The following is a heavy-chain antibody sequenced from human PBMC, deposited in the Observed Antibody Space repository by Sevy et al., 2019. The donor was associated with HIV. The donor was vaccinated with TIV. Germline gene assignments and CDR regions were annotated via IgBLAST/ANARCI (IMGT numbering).Heavy chain of an antibody. CDR2: IYYSGNT. CDR3: ARDPSEEGFSYGPFDS. D-gene: IGHD5-18*01. V-gene: IGHV4-61*01. CDR1: SGSVSSGNNY. J-gene: IGHJ5*01. Sequence: WETLSLTCIVSSGSVSSGNNYWSWIRQPPGKGLEWIGHIYYSGNTKYNPSLKSRVTISIDTSKNQFSLNLTSVTAAVTAVYYCARDPSEEGFSYGPFDSWGQGILVTVSS.